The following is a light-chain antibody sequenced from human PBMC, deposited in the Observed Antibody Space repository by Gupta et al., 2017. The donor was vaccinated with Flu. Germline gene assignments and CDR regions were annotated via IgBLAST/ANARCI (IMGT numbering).Light chain of an antibody. CDR1: SGDIGDYDY. V-gene: IGLV2-14*01. J-gene: IGLJ3*02. CDR2: EVR. CDR3: GSSTINGTWV. Sequence: QSALTHPASVSGSPGQSITISCTGTSGDIGDYDYVSWYQQHPGKHPGRSMFEVRFRPSGMSHRGSGSKSGNNESLPISGLQPEDDADDYCGSSTINGTWVLGGGTKLTVL.